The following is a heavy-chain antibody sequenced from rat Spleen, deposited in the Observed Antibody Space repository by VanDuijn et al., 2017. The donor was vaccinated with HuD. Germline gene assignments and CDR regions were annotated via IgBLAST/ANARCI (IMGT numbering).Heavy chain of an antibody. CDR3: TRRGHNMGLTSRYFDY. D-gene: IGHD1-9*01. J-gene: IGHJ2*01. Sequence: EVQLVESGGGLVQPGRSLKLSCVASGFTFSDYAMAWVRQAPKKGLEWVASISYEGSSTYYGDSVKGRFTISRDNAKSTLYLQMNSLRSEETATYDWTRRGHNMGLTSRYFDYWGQGVMVTVSS. CDR1: GFTFSDYA. CDR2: ISYEGSST. V-gene: IGHV5-22*01.